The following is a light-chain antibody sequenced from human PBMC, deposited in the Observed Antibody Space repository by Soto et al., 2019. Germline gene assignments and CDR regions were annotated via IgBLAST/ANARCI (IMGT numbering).Light chain of an antibody. J-gene: IGKJ1*01. CDR2: AAS. CDR1: QSISSN. CDR3: QQTYSSPQT. V-gene: IGKV1-39*01. Sequence: DIQMTQSPSSLSASVGDRVTITCRASQSISSNLNWYQQKPGKAPKLLIYAASSLQSGVPSRFSDGGSGTDFTLTISSLQPEDFATYYCQQTYSSPQTFGQGTKVDIK.